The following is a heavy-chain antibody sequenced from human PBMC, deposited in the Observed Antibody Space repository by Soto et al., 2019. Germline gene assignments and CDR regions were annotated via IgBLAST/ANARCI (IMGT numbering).Heavy chain of an antibody. Sequence: GGSLRLSCAASGFTFSNAWMNWVRQAPGKGLEWVGRIKSKTDGGTTDYAAPVKGRFTISRDDSKNTLNLQMNSLKNEDTAKYYCTTYYDILTGLDYWGQGTLVTVSS. CDR2: IKSKTDGGTT. D-gene: IGHD3-9*01. CDR1: GFTFSNAW. V-gene: IGHV3-15*07. J-gene: IGHJ4*02. CDR3: TTYYDILTGLDY.